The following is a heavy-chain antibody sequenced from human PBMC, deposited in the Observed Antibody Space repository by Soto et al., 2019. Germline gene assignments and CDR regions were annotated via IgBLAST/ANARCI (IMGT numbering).Heavy chain of an antibody. D-gene: IGHD2-15*01. CDR3: AIDKRGLRWSDAFDM. CDR2: ISASGAGT. V-gene: IGHV3-23*01. CDR1: GFTFSTYA. J-gene: IGHJ3*02. Sequence: EVQLLESGGGLVQPGGSLRLSCVASGFTFSTYAMSWVRQAPGEGLEWVSGISASGAGTYYADSVKGRFTISRDNSNNTLYLQMNSLRADDTVVYYCAIDKRGLRWSDAFDMWGQGTMVTVSS.